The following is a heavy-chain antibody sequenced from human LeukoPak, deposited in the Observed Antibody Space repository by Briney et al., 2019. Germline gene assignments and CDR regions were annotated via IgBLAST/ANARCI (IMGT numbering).Heavy chain of an antibody. V-gene: IGHV3-66*01. D-gene: IGHD6-19*01. CDR2: VYSGGST. CDR3: ARDARIAVGSYYYYGMDV. CDR1: GFTVSSNY. J-gene: IGHJ6*02. Sequence: GGSLRLSCAASGFTVSSNYMSWVRQAPGKGLEWVSVVYSGGSTYYAASVKGRFTISRDNSKNTLYLQMNSLRAEDTAVYYCARDARIAVGSYYYYGMDVWGQGTTVTVSS.